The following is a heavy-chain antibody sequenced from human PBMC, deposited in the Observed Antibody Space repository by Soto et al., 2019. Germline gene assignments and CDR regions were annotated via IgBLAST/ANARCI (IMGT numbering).Heavy chain of an antibody. CDR1: GGSFSGYY. V-gene: IGHV4-34*01. CDR3: AIGPRMWLAGGGY. CDR2: INHSGIT. D-gene: IGHD6-19*01. Sequence: SETLSLTCAVYGGSFSGYYWSWIRQPPGKGLEWLGEINHSGITDYNPSLKSRITISIDTSKKQFSLKLNAVTAADTAVYYCAIGPRMWLAGGGYWGQGTQVTVSS. J-gene: IGHJ4*02.